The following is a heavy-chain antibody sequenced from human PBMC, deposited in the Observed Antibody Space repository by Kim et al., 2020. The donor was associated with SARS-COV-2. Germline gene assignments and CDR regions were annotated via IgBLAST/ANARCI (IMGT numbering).Heavy chain of an antibody. CDR2: IKQDVSDK. D-gene: IGHD4-17*01. V-gene: IGHV3-7*04. CDR1: GFTFSSYW. Sequence: GGSLRLSCAASGFTFSSYWMSWFRQAPGKGLEWVANIKQDVSDKYYVYSVKGRFTIARDNAKNSLYLQMNSLRAEDTAVYHCARVYGDYDYYFDYWGQGTLVTVSS. CDR3: ARVYGDYDYYFDY. J-gene: IGHJ4*02.